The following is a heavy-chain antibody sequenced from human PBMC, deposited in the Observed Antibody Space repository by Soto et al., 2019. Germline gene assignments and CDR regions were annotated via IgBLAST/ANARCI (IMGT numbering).Heavy chain of an antibody. Sequence: GASVKVSCKVSGYTLTELSVHWVRQAPGKGLEWMGGFDPEDGETIYAQKFQGRVTMTEDTSTDTAYMELSSLRSEDTAVYYCATYRVVDIVATPVWAFDYWGQGTLVTVSS. V-gene: IGHV1-24*01. J-gene: IGHJ4*02. CDR2: FDPEDGET. CDR3: ATYRVVDIVATPVWAFDY. CDR1: GYTLTELS. D-gene: IGHD5-12*01.